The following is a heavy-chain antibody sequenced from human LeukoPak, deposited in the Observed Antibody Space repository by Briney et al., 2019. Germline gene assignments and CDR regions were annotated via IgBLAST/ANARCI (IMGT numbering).Heavy chain of an antibody. CDR3: AKNRGGSYYSGSDY. Sequence: GGSLRLSCAASGFTFSSYAMNWVRQAPGKGLKWVSAVRGSDAGTSYADSVKGRFTISRDNSKNTLYLQMNSLRAEDTAVYYCAKNRGGSYYSGSDYWGQGTLVTVSS. J-gene: IGHJ4*02. CDR1: GFTFSSYA. D-gene: IGHD1-26*01. V-gene: IGHV3-23*01. CDR2: VRGSDAGT.